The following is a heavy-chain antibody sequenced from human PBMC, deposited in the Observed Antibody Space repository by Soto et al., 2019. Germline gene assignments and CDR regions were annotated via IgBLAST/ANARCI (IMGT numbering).Heavy chain of an antibody. J-gene: IGHJ6*02. Sequence: PSQTLSLTCAISGDSVSSNSAAWNWIRQSPSRGLEWLGRTYYRSKWYNDYAVSVKSRITINPDTSKNQFSLQLNSVTPEDTAVYYCAREGFPATVVTNSYYYYGMDVWGQGTTVTVSS. D-gene: IGHD4-17*01. V-gene: IGHV6-1*01. CDR1: GDSVSSNSAA. CDR2: TYYRSKWYN. CDR3: AREGFPATVVTNSYYYYGMDV.